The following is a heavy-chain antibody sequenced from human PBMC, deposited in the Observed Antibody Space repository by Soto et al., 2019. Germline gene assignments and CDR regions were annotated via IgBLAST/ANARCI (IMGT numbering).Heavy chain of an antibody. CDR1: GYTFTGYY. D-gene: IGHD6-13*01. V-gene: IGHV1-2*04. CDR2: INPNSGGT. J-gene: IGHJ3*02. CDR3: ASGQQRAFGAFDI. Sequence: GASVKVSCKASGYTFTGYYMHWVRQAPGQGLEWMGWINPNSGGTNYAQKFQGWVTMTRDTSISTAYMELSRLRSDDTAVYYCASGQQRAFGAFDIWGQGTMVTVSS.